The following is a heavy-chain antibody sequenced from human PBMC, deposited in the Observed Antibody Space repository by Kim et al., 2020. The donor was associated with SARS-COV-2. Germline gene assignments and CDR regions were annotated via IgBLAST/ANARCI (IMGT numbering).Heavy chain of an antibody. CDR2: ISYDGSNK. CDR1: GFTFSSYG. V-gene: IGHV3-30*18. CDR3: ANGIVVGYGMDV. Sequence: GGSLRLSCAASGFTFSSYGMHWVRQAPGKGLEWVAVISYDGSNKYYADSVKGRFTISRDNSKNTLYLQMNSLRAEDTAVYYCANGIVVGYGMDVWGQGTTVTVSS. D-gene: IGHD2-21*01. J-gene: IGHJ6*02.